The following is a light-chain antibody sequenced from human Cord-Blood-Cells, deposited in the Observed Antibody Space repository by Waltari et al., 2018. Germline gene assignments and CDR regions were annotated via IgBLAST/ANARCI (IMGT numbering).Light chain of an antibody. CDR1: QSISSY. Sequence: DIQMNQSPSPLSASVGDKINNTCRASQSISSYLNWYQQKPVKAPKLLIYAASSLQSGVPSRFSGSGSGTDFTLTISSLQPEDFATYYCQQSYSTPYTFGQGTKLEIK. CDR2: AAS. V-gene: IGKV1-39*01. J-gene: IGKJ2*01. CDR3: QQSYSTPYT.